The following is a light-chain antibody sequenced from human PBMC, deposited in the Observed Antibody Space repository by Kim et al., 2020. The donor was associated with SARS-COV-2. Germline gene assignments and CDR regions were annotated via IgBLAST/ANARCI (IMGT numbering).Light chain of an antibody. Sequence: SVGHRVTITCRASHGIYNDLAWYQQKPGKAPKLLIYGASTLHSGVPSRFSGSGSGTEFTLTISSLQPEDLAVYYCQQLNDYPPKTFGQGTKVDIK. CDR1: HGIYND. J-gene: IGKJ1*01. CDR3: QQLNDYPPKT. V-gene: IGKV1-9*01. CDR2: GAS.